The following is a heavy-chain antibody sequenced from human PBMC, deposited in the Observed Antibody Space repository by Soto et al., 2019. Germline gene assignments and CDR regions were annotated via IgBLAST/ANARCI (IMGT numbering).Heavy chain of an antibody. V-gene: IGHV1-18*01. D-gene: IGHD3-10*01. CDR1: GYTFTSYG. CDR3: ARVYYYGSGSYSWGWFDP. Sequence: QVQLVQSGAEVKKPGASVKVSCKASGYTFTSYGISWVRQAPGQGLEWMGWISAYNGNTNYAQKLQGRVTMTTDTSTSTAYMELRSLRSDYTAVYYCARVYYYGSGSYSWGWFDPWGQGTLVTVSS. CDR2: ISAYNGNT. J-gene: IGHJ5*02.